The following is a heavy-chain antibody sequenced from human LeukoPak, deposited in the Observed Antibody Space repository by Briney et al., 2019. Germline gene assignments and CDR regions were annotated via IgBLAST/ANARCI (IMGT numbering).Heavy chain of an antibody. CDR2: IYTSGST. V-gene: IGHV4-4*07. Sequence: MPSETLSLTCTVSGGSISSYYWSWIRQPAGKGLEWIGRIYTSGSTNYNASLKSRVSMPVDTSKNQFSLKLSSVTAADTAVFYCARENSGSYREFDYWGQGTLVTVSS. CDR1: GGSISSYY. CDR3: ARENSGSYREFDY. J-gene: IGHJ4*02. D-gene: IGHD1-26*01.